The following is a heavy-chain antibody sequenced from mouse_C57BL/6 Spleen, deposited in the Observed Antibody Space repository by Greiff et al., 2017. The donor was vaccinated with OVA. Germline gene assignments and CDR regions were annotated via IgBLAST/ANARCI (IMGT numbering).Heavy chain of an antibody. V-gene: IGHV5-4*01. Sequence: DVKLVESGGGLVKPGGSLKLSCAASGFTFSSYAMSWVRQTPEKRLEWVATISDGGSYTYYPDNVKGRFTISRDNAKNNLYLQMSHLKSEDTAMYYCARDGDGYYEAYWGQGTLVTVSA. CDR2: ISDGGSYT. D-gene: IGHD2-3*01. CDR3: ARDGDGYYEAY. J-gene: IGHJ3*01. CDR1: GFTFSSYA.